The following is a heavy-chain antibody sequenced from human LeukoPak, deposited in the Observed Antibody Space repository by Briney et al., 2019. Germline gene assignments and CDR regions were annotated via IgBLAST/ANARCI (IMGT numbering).Heavy chain of an antibody. CDR3: ARDLSEETYGNSPFDY. Sequence: GGSLRLSCAASGFTFSSYSMNWVRRAPGKGLEWVSSISSGSRYIYYADSVKGRFTISRDNAKNSLYLQMNSLRAEDTAVYYCARDLSEETYGNSPFDYWGQGTLVTVSS. CDR2: ISSGSRYI. J-gene: IGHJ4*02. V-gene: IGHV3-21*01. CDR1: GFTFSSYS. D-gene: IGHD4-23*01.